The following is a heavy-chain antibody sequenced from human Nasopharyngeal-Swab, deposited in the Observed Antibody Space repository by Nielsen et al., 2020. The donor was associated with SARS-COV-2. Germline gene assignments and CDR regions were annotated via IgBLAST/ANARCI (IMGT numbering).Heavy chain of an antibody. CDR2: IYAGGST. Sequence: GESLKISCAASGFSVSTKYMSWVRQAPGKGLEWVSSIYAGGSTYYADSVKGRFTISRDNSKNTLYLQMNSLRAEDTAVYYCARDPVVNAFDIWGQGTMVTVSS. CDR1: GFSVSTKY. CDR3: ARDPVVNAFDI. J-gene: IGHJ3*02. D-gene: IGHD3-22*01. V-gene: IGHV3-66*01.